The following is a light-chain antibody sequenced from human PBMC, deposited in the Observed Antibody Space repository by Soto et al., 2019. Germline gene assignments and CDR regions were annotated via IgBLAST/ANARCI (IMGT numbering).Light chain of an antibody. CDR2: EVS. Sequence: QSALTQPASVSGSPGQSVTISCTGTSSDVGGYNYVSWYQQHPGKAPKFMIYEVSNRPSGASDRFSGSKSGNTASLTISGLQPEDEADYYCGSYTSSSTWVFGGGTKLTVL. V-gene: IGLV2-14*01. CDR1: SSDVGGYNY. J-gene: IGLJ3*02. CDR3: GSYTSSSTWV.